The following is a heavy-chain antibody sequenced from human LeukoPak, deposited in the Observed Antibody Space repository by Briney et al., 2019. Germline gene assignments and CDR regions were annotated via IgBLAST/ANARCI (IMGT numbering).Heavy chain of an antibody. J-gene: IGHJ5*02. CDR1: GDSISSYS. CDR2: ISSSGST. V-gene: IGHV4-59*01. CDR3: ARVSWPGRGSRFDP. Sequence: KPSETLSLTCTVSGDSISSYSWSWIRQPPGKGLEWIGYISSSGSTNYSPSLKSRVTISVDTSKNQFSLKLSSVTAADTAVYYCARVSWPGRGSRFDPWGQGTLVTVSS. D-gene: IGHD3-16*01.